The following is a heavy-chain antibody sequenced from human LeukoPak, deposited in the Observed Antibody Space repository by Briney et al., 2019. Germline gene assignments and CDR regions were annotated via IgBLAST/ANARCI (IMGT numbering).Heavy chain of an antibody. CDR3: ARLAGPFDAFDI. CDR2: INPNSGGT. Sequence: GASVKVSCKACGYTFTGQYIHLLRQAPGQGPEWLGWINPNSGGTNYAQKFQGRVTMTRDTSISTAYMELSRLTSDDTGLYFCARLAGPFDAFDIWGQGTMVTVSS. V-gene: IGHV1-2*02. CDR1: GYTFTGQY. J-gene: IGHJ3*02.